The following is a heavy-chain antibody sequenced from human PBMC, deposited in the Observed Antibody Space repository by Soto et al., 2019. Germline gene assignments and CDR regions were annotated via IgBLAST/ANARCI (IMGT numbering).Heavy chain of an antibody. CDR2: ISYDGSNK. J-gene: IGHJ5*01. Sequence: GGSLRRSCAASGFTFSSYGMHWVRQAPGKGLEWVAVISYDGSNKYYADSVKGRFTISRDNSKNRLYLQMNSLRAEDTAVYYCAKGAHSSGWINWFCTCRRQTMLTVSS. CDR1: GFTFSSYG. V-gene: IGHV3-30*18. D-gene: IGHD6-19*01. CDR3: AKGAHSSGWINWFCT.